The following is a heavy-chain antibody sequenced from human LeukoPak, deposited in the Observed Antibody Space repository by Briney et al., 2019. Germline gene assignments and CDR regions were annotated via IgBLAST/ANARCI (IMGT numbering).Heavy chain of an antibody. J-gene: IGHJ4*02. Sequence: PGGSLRLSCAASGFTFSSYGMHWVRQAPGKGLEWVAVISYDGSNKYYADSVKGRFTISRDNSKNTLYLQMNSLRAEDTAVYYCAKDGSTVTTSSRDFDYWGQGTLVTVSS. CDR1: GFTFSSYG. V-gene: IGHV3-30*18. CDR3: AKDGSTVTTSSRDFDY. D-gene: IGHD4-17*01. CDR2: ISYDGSNK.